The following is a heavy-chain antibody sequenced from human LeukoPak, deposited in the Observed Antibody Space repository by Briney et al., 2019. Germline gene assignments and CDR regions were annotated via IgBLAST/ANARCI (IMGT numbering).Heavy chain of an antibody. CDR2: IYTSGST. D-gene: IGHD3-3*01. V-gene: IGHV4-4*07. CDR1: VGSISSYY. J-gene: IGHJ3*02. CDR3: ARDPNRFLGDAFDI. Sequence: PSETLSLTCTVSVGSISSYYWSWIRQPAGKGLEWIWRIYTSGSTNYNPSLKSRVTMSVDTSKNQFSLKLSSVTAADTAVYYCARDPNRFLGDAFDIWGQGTMVTVSS.